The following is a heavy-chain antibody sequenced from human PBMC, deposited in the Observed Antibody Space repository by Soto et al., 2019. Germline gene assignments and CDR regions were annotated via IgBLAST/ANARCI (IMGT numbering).Heavy chain of an antibody. CDR2: FVPLVGTA. J-gene: IGHJ4*02. CDR3: AIGSTYSGEFEF. D-gene: IGHD1-26*01. CDR1: GGTFSSYS. V-gene: IGHV1-69*01. Sequence: QVQLVQSGAEVKKPGSSVKVSCKASGGTFSSYSITWVRQAPGQGLEWMGGFVPLVGTANYALKFQGRLTITAGESASTAYMDLSSLRSDDTAIYYCAIGSTYSGEFEFWGQGSLVTVSS.